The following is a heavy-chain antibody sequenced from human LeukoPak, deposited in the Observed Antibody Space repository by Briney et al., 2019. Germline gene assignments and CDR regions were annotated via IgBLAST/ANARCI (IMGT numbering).Heavy chain of an antibody. V-gene: IGHV1-8*01. J-gene: IGHJ5*02. D-gene: IGHD6-13*01. CDR2: MNPNSGNT. Sequence: ASVKLSCKASGYTFTSYDINWVRQATGQGLEWMGWMNPNSGNTGYAQKFQGRVTTTRNTSISTAYMELSSLRSEDTAVYYCARFYSSSSSPYNWFDPWGQGTLVTVSS. CDR3: ARFYSSSSSPYNWFDP. CDR1: GYTFTSYD.